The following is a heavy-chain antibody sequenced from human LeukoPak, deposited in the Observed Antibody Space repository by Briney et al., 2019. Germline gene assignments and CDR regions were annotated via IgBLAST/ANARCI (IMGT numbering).Heavy chain of an antibody. CDR3: ARDEYYYDSSGYYRDAFDL. V-gene: IGHV4-31*03. Sequence: SQTLSLTCTVSGGSISSVGYYWSCSRQHPGKGVEWIGYIYYSGSTYYNPSRKSRLPISVDTSKNQFSLKLSSVTAADTAVYYCARDEYYYDSSGYYRDAFDLWGQGTMVTVSS. CDR1: GGSISSVGYY. D-gene: IGHD3-22*01. CDR2: IYYSGST. J-gene: IGHJ3*01.